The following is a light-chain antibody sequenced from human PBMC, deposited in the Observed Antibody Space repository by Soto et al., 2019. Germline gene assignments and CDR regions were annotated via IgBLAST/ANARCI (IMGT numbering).Light chain of an antibody. V-gene: IGKV1-39*01. CDR3: QQSYSTPRT. CDR2: AAS. Sequence: DIQMTQSTSTLTGSVGDRVTITCLASQCISSYLAWYQQKPGNAPTLLIYAASTLQSGVPSRFSGSGSGTDFTLTIISLQPEDFAPYYCQQSYSTPRTFGQGTKVDI. J-gene: IGKJ1*01. CDR1: QCISSY.